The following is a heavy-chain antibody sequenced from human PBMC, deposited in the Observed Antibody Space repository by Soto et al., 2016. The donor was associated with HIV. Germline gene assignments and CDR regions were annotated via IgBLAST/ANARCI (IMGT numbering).Heavy chain of an antibody. CDR3: ARGGWNDVPPMDV. J-gene: IGHJ6*03. CDR1: GYTFTAYY. Sequence: QLVQSGPEVKKPGASVKVSCKASGYTFTAYYIHWVRQAPGQDLEWLGWLNPHNGGTNSAPKFQGRVSMSRDTSSTTAYLELNRLRSDDTAIYYCARGGWNDVPPMDVWGKGTTVTVSS. CDR2: LNPHNGGT. V-gene: IGHV1-2*02. D-gene: IGHD1-1*01.